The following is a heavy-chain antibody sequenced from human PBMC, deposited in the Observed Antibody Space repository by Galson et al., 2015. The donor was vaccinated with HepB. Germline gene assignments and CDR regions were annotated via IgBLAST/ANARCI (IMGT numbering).Heavy chain of an antibody. CDR3: AKGGSGSYHGEQYYFDY. Sequence: SLRLSCAASGFTFSSYAMSWVRQAPGKGLEWVSAISGSGGSTYYADSVKGRFTISRDNSENTLYLQMNSLRAEDTAVYYCAKGGSGSYHGEQYYFDYWGQGTLVTVSS. J-gene: IGHJ4*02. D-gene: IGHD1-26*01. CDR1: GFTFSSYA. CDR2: ISGSGGST. V-gene: IGHV3-23*01.